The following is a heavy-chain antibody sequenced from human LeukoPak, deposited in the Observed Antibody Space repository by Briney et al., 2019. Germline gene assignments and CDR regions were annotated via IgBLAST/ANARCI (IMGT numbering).Heavy chain of an antibody. CDR3: AKDLTPSPDIVVVPATPDWFDP. D-gene: IGHD2-2*01. CDR1: GFTFSSYG. CDR2: IRYDGSNK. V-gene: IGHV3-30*02. Sequence: GGSLRLSCAASGFTFSSYGMHWVRQAPGKGLEWVAFIRYDGSNKYYADSVKGRFTISRDNSKNTLYLQMNSLRAEDTAVYYCAKDLTPSPDIVVVPATPDWFDPWGQGTLVTVSS. J-gene: IGHJ5*02.